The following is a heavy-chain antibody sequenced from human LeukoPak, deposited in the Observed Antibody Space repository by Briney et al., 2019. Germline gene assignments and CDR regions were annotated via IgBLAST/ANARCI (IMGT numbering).Heavy chain of an antibody. CDR3: ARVAGYLPTRWFDP. V-gene: IGHV4-59*01. CDR2: IYNSGST. Sequence: SETLSLTCTVSGDSFSYFYWSWIRQPPGKGLEWIGYIYNSGSTNYNPSLKSRVTISLDTSKNQFSLKLSSVTAADTAVYYCARVAGYLPTRWFDPWGQGTHVTVSS. J-gene: IGHJ5*02. CDR1: GDSFSYFY. D-gene: IGHD6-25*01.